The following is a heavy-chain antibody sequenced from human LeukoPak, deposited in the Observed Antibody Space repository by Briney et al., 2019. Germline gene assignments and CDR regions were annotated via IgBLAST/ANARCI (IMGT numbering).Heavy chain of an antibody. CDR2: IYHSGST. V-gene: IGHV4-38-2*01. Sequence: SETLSLTCAVSGYSISSGYYWGWIRQPPGKGLEWIGSIYHSGSTHYNPSLKSRVTISVDTSKNQFSLKLSSVTAADTAVYYCAKAPYYSSSSNPIMWGQGTLVTVSS. J-gene: IGHJ4*02. CDR1: GYSISSGYY. CDR3: AKAPYYSSSSNPIM. D-gene: IGHD6-6*01.